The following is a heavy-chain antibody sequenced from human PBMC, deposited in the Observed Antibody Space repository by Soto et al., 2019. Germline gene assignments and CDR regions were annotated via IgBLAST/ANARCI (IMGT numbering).Heavy chain of an antibody. Sequence: GGSLRLSCAASGFTFSSYGMHWVRQAPGKGLEWVAVIWYDGSNKYYADSVKGRFTISRDNSKNTLYLQMNSLRAEDTAVYYCARDTLWFGELSFYFDYWGQGTLVTVSS. CDR1: GFTFSSYG. J-gene: IGHJ4*02. CDR3: ARDTLWFGELSFYFDY. CDR2: IWYDGSNK. D-gene: IGHD3-10*01. V-gene: IGHV3-33*01.